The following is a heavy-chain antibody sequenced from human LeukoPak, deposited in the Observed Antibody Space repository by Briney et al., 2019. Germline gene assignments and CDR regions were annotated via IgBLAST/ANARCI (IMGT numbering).Heavy chain of an antibody. CDR1: GFTFKNYW. CDR2: IKPDGSDK. J-gene: IGHJ3*02. Sequence: EGSLRLSCAASGFTFKNYWMTWVRQAPGKGLEWVANIKPDGSDKYYVDSVKGRFTISRDNAKNSLYLQMNSLRAEDTAVYYCASPEWLPDSFDIWGQGTMVTVSS. CDR3: ASPEWLPDSFDI. V-gene: IGHV3-7*01. D-gene: IGHD3-3*01.